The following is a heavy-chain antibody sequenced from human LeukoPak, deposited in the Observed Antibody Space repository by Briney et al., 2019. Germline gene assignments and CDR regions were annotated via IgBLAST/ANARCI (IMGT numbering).Heavy chain of an antibody. V-gene: IGHV3-7*05. J-gene: IGHJ4*02. CDR1: GFTFSNFW. D-gene: IGHD5-12*01. CDR2: IKEDGSDK. CDR3: ARDIGYHTFDY. Sequence: GGSLRLSCAASGFTFSNFWMAWVRQAPGKGLEWVAHIKEDGSDKKYVDSVMGRLTISRDNPKNSLYLQMNSLRAEDTAVYYCARDIGYHTFDYWGQGGLVTVSS.